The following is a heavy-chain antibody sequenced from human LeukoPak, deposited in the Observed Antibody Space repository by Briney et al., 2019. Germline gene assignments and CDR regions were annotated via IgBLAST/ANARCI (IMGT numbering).Heavy chain of an antibody. Sequence: GRSLRLSCAASGFTFSSYAMHWVPQAPGKGLEWVAVISYDGSNKYYADSVKGRFTISRDNSKNTLYLQMNSLRAEDTAVYYCAREVHYSSGWSGFDYWGQGTLVTVSS. J-gene: IGHJ4*02. CDR1: GFTFSSYA. CDR2: ISYDGSNK. D-gene: IGHD6-19*01. V-gene: IGHV3-30*04. CDR3: AREVHYSSGWSGFDY.